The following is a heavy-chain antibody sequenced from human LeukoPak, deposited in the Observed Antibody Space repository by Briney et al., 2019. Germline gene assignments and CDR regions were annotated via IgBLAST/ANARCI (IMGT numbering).Heavy chain of an antibody. CDR2: ISSSSSYI. Sequence: PGGSLRLSCAASGFTFSSYALHWVRQAPGKGLEWVSSISSSSSYIYYADSVKGRFTISRDNAKNSLYLQMNSLRAEDTAVYYCARESSVVGRNIDYWGQGTLVTVSS. CDR3: ARESSVVGRNIDY. V-gene: IGHV3-21*01. CDR1: GFTFSSYA. J-gene: IGHJ4*02. D-gene: IGHD1-26*01.